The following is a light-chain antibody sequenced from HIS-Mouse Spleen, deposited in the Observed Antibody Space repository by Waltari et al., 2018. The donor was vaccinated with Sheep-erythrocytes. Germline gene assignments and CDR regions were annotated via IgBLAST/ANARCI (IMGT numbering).Light chain of an antibody. CDR2: EGS. CDR3: CSYAGSSTPWV. V-gene: IGLV2-23*01. CDR1: SRDVGSYNL. J-gene: IGLJ3*02. Sequence: QSSPTQPASVSGSSGRSITLPLLGPSRDVGSYNLFPWYQQHPGKAPKLMIYEGSKRPSGVSNRFSGSKSGNTASLTISGLQAEDEADYYCCSYAGSSTPWVFGGGTKLTVL.